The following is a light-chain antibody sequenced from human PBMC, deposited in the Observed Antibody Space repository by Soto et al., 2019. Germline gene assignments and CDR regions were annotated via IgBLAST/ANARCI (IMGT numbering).Light chain of an antibody. J-gene: IGKJ1*01. V-gene: IGKV1-5*01. CDR1: QSISSW. CDR2: DAS. Sequence: IQMTQSPSTLSASVGDRVTITFLASQSISSWLAGYQQKPGKAPKLLIYDASSLESGVPSRFSGSGSGTEFTLTITSLQPDDFTTYYCQQYNSYPWTFGQVTKVDVK. CDR3: QQYNSYPWT.